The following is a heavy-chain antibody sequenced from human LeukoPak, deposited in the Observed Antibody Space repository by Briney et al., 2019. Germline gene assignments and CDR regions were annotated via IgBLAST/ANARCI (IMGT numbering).Heavy chain of an antibody. J-gene: IGHJ2*01. V-gene: IGHV4-61*02. Sequence: SQTLSLTCTVSGGFISSGSYYWSWIWQPAGKGLEWIGRIYTSGSTNYNPSLKSRVTMSVDTSKNQFSLKLSSVTAADTAVYYCARSRAPIAAAHWYFDLWGRGTLVTVSS. CDR1: GGFISSGSYY. D-gene: IGHD6-13*01. CDR3: ARSRAPIAAAHWYFDL. CDR2: IYTSGST.